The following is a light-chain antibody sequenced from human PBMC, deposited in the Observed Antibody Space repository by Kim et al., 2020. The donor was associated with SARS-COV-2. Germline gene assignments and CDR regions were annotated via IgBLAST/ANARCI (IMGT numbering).Light chain of an antibody. V-gene: IGLV3-19*01. CDR1: SLRSYY. CDR3: CSRDSNHKVV. CDR2: GKN. J-gene: IGLJ3*02. Sequence: SSELTQDPAVSVALGQTVRITCQGDSLRSYYATWYQQKPGQAPILVIYGKNNRPSGIPDRFSGSSSGNTASLTITGAQAADEADYFCCSRDSNHKVVFGG.